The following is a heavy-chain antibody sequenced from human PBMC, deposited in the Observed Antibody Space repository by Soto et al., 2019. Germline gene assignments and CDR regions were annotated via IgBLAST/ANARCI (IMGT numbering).Heavy chain of an antibody. Sequence: QVQLVESGGGLVKPGGSLRLSCAASGFTFSDYYMSWIRQAPGKGLEWVSYISSSSSYTNYADSVKGRFTISRDNAKNSLYLQMNSLRAEDTAVYYCARDILAYCGGDSCYGHYGMDVWGQGTTVTVSS. J-gene: IGHJ6*02. D-gene: IGHD2-21*02. CDR3: ARDILAYCGGDSCYGHYGMDV. CDR2: ISSSSSYT. CDR1: GFTFSDYY. V-gene: IGHV3-11*05.